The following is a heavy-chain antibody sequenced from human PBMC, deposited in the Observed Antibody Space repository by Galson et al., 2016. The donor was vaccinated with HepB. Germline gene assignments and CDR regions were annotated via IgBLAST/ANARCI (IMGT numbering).Heavy chain of an antibody. Sequence: SLRLSCAASEFTFSIYAIHWVRQAPGKGLEWVAVISYDGSNKYFADSAKGRFTISRDNSKNALHLQMNSLRAEDTAMYFCARHFSGSYLGQGTLVTVSS. CDR1: EFTFSIYA. D-gene: IGHD3-22*01. CDR2: ISYDGSNK. V-gene: IGHV3-30*04. J-gene: IGHJ4*02. CDR3: ARHFSGSY.